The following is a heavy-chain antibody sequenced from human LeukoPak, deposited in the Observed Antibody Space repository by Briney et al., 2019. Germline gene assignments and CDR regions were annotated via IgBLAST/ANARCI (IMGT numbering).Heavy chain of an antibody. J-gene: IGHJ6*02. CDR2: IYTSGST. V-gene: IGHV4-4*07. CDR1: GGSISSYY. D-gene: IGHD6-13*01. Sequence: SSETLSLTCTVSGGSISSYYWSWIRQPAGKGLEWIGRIYTSGSTNYNPSLKSRVTMSVDTSKNQFSLKLSSVTAADTAVYYCARDSLQAYIAAAPMDVWGQGTTVTVSS. CDR3: ARDSLQAYIAAAPMDV.